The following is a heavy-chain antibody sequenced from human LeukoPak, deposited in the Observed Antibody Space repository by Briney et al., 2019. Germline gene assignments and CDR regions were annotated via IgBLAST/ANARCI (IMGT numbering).Heavy chain of an antibody. J-gene: IGHJ4*02. CDR3: AKDMSNNYYDSSLFDY. CDR1: GFTFDDYA. V-gene: IGHV3-9*01. Sequence: PGGSLRLSCAASGFTFDDYAMHWVRQAPGKGLEGVSGISWNSGSIGYADSVKGRFTISRDNAKNSLYLQMNSLIAEDTALYYCAKDMSNNYYDSSLFDYWGQGTLVTVSS. CDR2: ISWNSGSI. D-gene: IGHD3-22*01.